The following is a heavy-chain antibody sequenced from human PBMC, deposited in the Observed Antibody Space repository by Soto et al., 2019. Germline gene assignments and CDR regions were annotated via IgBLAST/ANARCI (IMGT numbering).Heavy chain of an antibody. CDR3: VRFGGAAAGPGDY. Sequence: PVGSLRLSCVASEFTFSSYEMNWVRQAPGKGLEWVSYISSSGTIIYYTDSVKGRFTISRDNAKKSLYLQMNSLRAEDTAVYYCVRFGGAAAGPGDYWGQGTLVTVSS. D-gene: IGHD6-13*01. CDR2: ISSSGTII. CDR1: EFTFSSYE. V-gene: IGHV3-48*03. J-gene: IGHJ4*02.